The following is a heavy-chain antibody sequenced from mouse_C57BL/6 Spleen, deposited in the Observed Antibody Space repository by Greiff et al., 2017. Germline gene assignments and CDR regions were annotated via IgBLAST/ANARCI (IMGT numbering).Heavy chain of an antibody. CDR3: ARNHLYYDYDYAMDY. J-gene: IGHJ4*01. Sequence: QVHVKQSGPGLVQPSQSLSITCTVSGFSLTSYGVHWVRQSPGKGLEWLGVIWRGGSTDYNAAFISRLSISKDNSKSQVFFKMNSLQADDTAIYYCARNHLYYDYDYAMDYWGQGTSVTVSS. D-gene: IGHD2-4*01. V-gene: IGHV2-2*01. CDR1: GFSLTSYG. CDR2: IWRGGST.